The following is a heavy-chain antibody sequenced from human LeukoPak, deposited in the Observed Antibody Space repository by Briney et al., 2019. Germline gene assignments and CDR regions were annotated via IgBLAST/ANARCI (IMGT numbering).Heavy chain of an antibody. CDR2: INTDGSST. J-gene: IGHJ4*02. D-gene: IGHD4-23*01. V-gene: IGHV3-74*01. CDR3: ARNSWPFDY. CDR1: GFTFSSYW. Sequence: PGGSLRLSCAASGFTFSSYWMHWVRQAPGKGLEWVSRINTDGSSTIYADSVKGRFTISRDNAKNTLYLQMNSLRADDTAVYYCARNSWPFDYWGQGTLVTVSS.